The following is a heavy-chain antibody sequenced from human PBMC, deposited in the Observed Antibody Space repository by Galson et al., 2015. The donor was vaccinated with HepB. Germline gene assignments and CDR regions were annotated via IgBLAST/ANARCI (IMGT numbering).Heavy chain of an antibody. Sequence: LRLSCAASGFTFSSYGMHWVRQAPGKGLEWVAFIRYDGSNKYYADSVKGRFTISRDNSKNTLYLQMNSLRAEDTAVYYCAKDLGDYARRRDYWGQGTLVTVSS. D-gene: IGHD2-2*01. V-gene: IGHV3-30*02. CDR1: GFTFSSYG. CDR2: IRYDGSNK. J-gene: IGHJ4*02. CDR3: AKDLGDYARRRDY.